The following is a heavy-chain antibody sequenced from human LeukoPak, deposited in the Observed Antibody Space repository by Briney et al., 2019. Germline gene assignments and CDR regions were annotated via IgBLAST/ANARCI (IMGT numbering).Heavy chain of an antibody. CDR2: ITGNGGTT. J-gene: IGHJ6*03. CDR3: ARVRKDYYYYYMDV. V-gene: IGHV3-48*04. CDR1: GFTFSNYG. Sequence: GGSLRLSCAASGFTFSNYGMNWVRQAPGKGLEWVSGITGNGGTTYYADSVKGRFTISKGNAKNSLYLQMNSLRAVDTAVYYCARVRKDYYYYYMDVWGKGTTVTVSS.